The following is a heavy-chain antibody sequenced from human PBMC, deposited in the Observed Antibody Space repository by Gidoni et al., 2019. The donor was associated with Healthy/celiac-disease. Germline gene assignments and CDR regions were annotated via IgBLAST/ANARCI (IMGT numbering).Heavy chain of an antibody. Sequence: QVQLQQSGAGLLQPSETLSLTCAVHGWSFSGYYWSWIRQPPGTGLEWIGEINHSGSTNYNPSLKSRVTISVDPSKNQFSLKLGSVTAADTAVYYCARGLVARSGSYGGGDYWGQGTLVTVSS. CDR3: ARGLVARSGSYGGGDY. D-gene: IGHD1-26*01. CDR2: INHSGST. V-gene: IGHV4-34*01. CDR1: GWSFSGYY. J-gene: IGHJ4*02.